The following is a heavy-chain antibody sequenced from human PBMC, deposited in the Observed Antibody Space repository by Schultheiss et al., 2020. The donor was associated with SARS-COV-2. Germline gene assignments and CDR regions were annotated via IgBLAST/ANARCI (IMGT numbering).Heavy chain of an antibody. CDR1: GYSISSGYY. D-gene: IGHD1-7*01. J-gene: IGHJ4*02. V-gene: IGHV4-38-2*01. CDR3: AAATNYNWNYLFDY. Sequence: SETLSLTCAVSGYSISSGYYWGWIRQPPGKGLEWIGSIYHSGSTYYNPSLKSRVTISVDTSKNQFSLKLSSVTAADTAVYYCAAATNYNWNYLFDYWGQGTLVTVAS. CDR2: IYHSGST.